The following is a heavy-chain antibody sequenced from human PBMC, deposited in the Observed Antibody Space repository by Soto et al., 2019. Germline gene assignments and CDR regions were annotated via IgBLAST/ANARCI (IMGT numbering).Heavy chain of an antibody. V-gene: IGHV3-23*01. Sequence: EVHLLESGGGLVQPGGSLRLSCAASGFTFSNYAMSWVRQAPGKGLEWVSAISGSGDVTPSADSVKGRFTISRDNSKTTLYLQMNSLRAEDTAVYFCASHNYYNSDRRSSPLDYWGPGTLVTVSS. CDR1: GFTFSNYA. J-gene: IGHJ4*02. CDR2: ISGSGDVT. CDR3: ASHNYYNSDRRSSPLDY. D-gene: IGHD3-10*01.